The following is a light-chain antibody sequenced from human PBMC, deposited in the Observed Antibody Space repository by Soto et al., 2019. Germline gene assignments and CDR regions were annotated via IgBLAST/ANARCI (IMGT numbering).Light chain of an antibody. CDR3: QQYGRA. J-gene: IGKJ3*01. Sequence: EIVLTQSPGTLSLSPGERATLSCRASQSVSSSYLAWYQQKPGQAPRLLIYGASSRATGIPDRFSSSGSGTDFTLTISRLEPEDFAVYYCQQYGRAFGPGTKVDIK. V-gene: IGKV3-20*01. CDR2: GAS. CDR1: QSVSSSY.